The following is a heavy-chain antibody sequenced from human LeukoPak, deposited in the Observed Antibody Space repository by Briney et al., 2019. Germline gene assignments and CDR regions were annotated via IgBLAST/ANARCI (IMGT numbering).Heavy chain of an antibody. CDR2: IYHDGNT. CDR1: GESFNRYY. CDR3: ARLDISTTWYAFDY. J-gene: IGHJ4*02. Sequence: SETLSLTCAVYGESFNRYYWSWIRQPPGKGLEWIAEIYHDGNTNYNPSLKSRVTISVDTSNNHFSLKLTSVTAADTAVYYCARLDISTTWYAFDYWGQGTLVTVPS. V-gene: IGHV4-34*01. D-gene: IGHD5-12*01.